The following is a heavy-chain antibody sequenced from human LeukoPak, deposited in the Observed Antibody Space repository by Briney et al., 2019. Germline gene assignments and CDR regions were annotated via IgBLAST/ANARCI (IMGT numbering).Heavy chain of an antibody. D-gene: IGHD3-10*01. CDR3: ARRGVLDY. J-gene: IGHJ4*02. V-gene: IGHV3-7*03. CDR1: GINFSTYW. CDR2: IKHDGSEK. Sequence: GGSLRLSCEASGINFSTYWMSRVRQAPGKGLEWVAYIKHDGSEKYYVDSVKGRFTISRDNAKNSLYLQMNSLGAEDTAVYYCARRGVLDYWGQGTLVTVSS.